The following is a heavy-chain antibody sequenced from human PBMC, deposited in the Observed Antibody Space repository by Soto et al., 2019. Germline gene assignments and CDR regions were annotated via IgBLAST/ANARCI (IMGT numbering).Heavy chain of an antibody. CDR2: IIPIFGTA. Sequence: QVQLVQSGAEVKKPGSSVKVSCKASGGTFSSYAISWVRQAPGQGLEWMGGIIPIFGTANYAQKFQGRVTITADESTSTAYMELSSLRAEDTAVYYCARRLYYYGSGSYNYYGMDVWGQGTTVTVSS. J-gene: IGHJ6*02. D-gene: IGHD3-10*01. V-gene: IGHV1-69*01. CDR1: GGTFSSYA. CDR3: ARRLYYYGSGSYNYYGMDV.